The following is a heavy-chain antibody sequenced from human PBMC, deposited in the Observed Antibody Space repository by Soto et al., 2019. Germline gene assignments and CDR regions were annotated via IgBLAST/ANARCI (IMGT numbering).Heavy chain of an antibody. CDR1: GDSITTNKW. Sequence: PSETPSLTCAVSGDSITTNKWWSWVRQPPGKGLEWIGEVYHTGLTNYNSSLKSRVTMSVDTSKNQFSLKLTSVTAADTAMYYCARDVAVPGESDRFDQWGQGTLVTVSS. D-gene: IGHD6-19*01. V-gene: IGHV4-4*02. J-gene: IGHJ4*02. CDR3: ARDVAVPGESDRFDQ. CDR2: VYHTGLT.